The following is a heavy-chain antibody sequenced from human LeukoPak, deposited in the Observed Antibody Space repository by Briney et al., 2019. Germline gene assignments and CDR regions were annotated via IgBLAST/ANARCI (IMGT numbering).Heavy chain of an antibody. Sequence: SETLSLTCTVSGYSISSGYYWGWIRQPPGKGLEWIGSIYHSGSTNYNPSLKSRVTMSVDTSKDQFSLKLSSVTAADTAVYYCARDRYYYDSSGPYYFDYWGQGTLVTVSS. J-gene: IGHJ4*02. D-gene: IGHD3-22*01. CDR3: ARDRYYYDSSGPYYFDY. CDR1: GYSISSGYY. V-gene: IGHV4-38-2*02. CDR2: IYHSGST.